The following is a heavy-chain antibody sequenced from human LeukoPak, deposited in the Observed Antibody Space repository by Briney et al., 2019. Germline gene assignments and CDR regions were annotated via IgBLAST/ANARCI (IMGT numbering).Heavy chain of an antibody. V-gene: IGHV3-66*01. CDR1: GFTFSSYW. CDR2: IYSGGST. CDR3: ASSEIRGPYYMDV. Sequence: GGSLRLSCAASGFTFSSYWMSWVRQAPGKGLEWVSVIYSGGSTYYADSVKGRFTISRDNSKNTLYLQMNSLRAEDTAVYYCASSEIRGPYYMDVWGKGTTVTISS. D-gene: IGHD3-10*01. J-gene: IGHJ6*03.